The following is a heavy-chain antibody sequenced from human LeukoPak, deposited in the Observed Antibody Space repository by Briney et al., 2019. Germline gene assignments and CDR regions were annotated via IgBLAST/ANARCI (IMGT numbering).Heavy chain of an antibody. CDR2: INPNSGAT. CDR3: AREPPRGRGSYYFDY. J-gene: IGHJ4*02. CDR1: GYTFTSYG. V-gene: IGHV1-2*02. D-gene: IGHD3-10*01. Sequence: ASVKVSCKASGYTFTSYGISWVRQAPGQGLEWMGWINPNSGATNYAQKFQGRVTVTRDTSINTAYMELSRLRSDDTAVYYCAREPPRGRGSYYFDYWGQGTLVTVSS.